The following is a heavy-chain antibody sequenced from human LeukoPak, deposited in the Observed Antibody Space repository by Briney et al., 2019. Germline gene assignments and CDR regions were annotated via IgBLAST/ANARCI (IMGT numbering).Heavy chain of an antibody. CDR1: GGSISSGSHY. V-gene: IGHV4-61*02. Sequence: SETLSLTCTVSGGSISSGSHYGNWIRQPAGKGLEWIGRVYPSGSTKYNPSLKSRLTISVDTSKNQFSLKLSSVTAADTAVYYCARMRHGDYFDYWGQGTRVTVSS. J-gene: IGHJ4*02. CDR3: ARMRHGDYFDY. D-gene: IGHD4-17*01. CDR2: VYPSGST.